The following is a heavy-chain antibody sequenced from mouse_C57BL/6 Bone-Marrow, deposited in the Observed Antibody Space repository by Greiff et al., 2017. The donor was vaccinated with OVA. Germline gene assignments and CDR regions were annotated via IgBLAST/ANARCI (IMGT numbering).Heavy chain of an antibody. V-gene: IGHV14-4*01. CDR2: IDPENGDN. CDR1: GFNIKDDY. J-gene: IGHJ2*01. CDR3: TTLLTTVVATYPYFDD. Sequence: VQLQQSGAELVRPGASVKLSCTASGFNIKDDYMHWVKQRPEQGLEWIGWIDPENGDNEYASKFQGKATITADQSSNTAYLPLSSLTSEDSAVYYCTTLLTTVVATYPYFDDWGQGTTLTVSS. D-gene: IGHD1-1*01.